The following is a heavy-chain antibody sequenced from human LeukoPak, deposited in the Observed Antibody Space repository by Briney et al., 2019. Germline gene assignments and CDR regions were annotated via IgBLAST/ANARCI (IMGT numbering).Heavy chain of an antibody. CDR1: GGSISSHY. J-gene: IGHJ3*02. CDR2: IYYSGST. V-gene: IGHV4-59*11. D-gene: IGHD4-17*01. Sequence: SQTLSLTCTVSGGSISSHYWSWIRQPPGKGLEWIGYIYYSGSTNYNPSLKSRVTISVDTSKNQFSLKLSSVTAADTAVYYCARGGYGDFRDAFDIWGQGTMVTVSS. CDR3: ARGGYGDFRDAFDI.